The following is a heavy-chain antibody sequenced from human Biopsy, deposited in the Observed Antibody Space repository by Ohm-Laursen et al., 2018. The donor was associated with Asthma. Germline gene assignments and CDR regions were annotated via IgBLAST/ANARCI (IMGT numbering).Heavy chain of an antibody. Sequence: SSVKVSCKSLGGTFNTHVIGWVRQAPGQGLEWMGGINSVFGTTTYPQKFQDRVTITADDSTSTVYMELSSLRSEDTAVYYCARKAGSCISRTCYSLDFWGQGTLVTVSS. D-gene: IGHD2-2*01. CDR3: ARKAGSCISRTCYSLDF. J-gene: IGHJ4*02. V-gene: IGHV1-69*01. CDR1: GGTFNTHV. CDR2: INSVFGTT.